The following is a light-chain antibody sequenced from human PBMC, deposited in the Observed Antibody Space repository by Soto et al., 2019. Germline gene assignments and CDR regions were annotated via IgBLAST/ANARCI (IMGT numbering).Light chain of an antibody. Sequence: EIVLTQSPGTLSLSPGERATLSCRASQSVSSSFLAWYQQKPGQDPRLLIDGASSRATGIPDRFSGSGSGTDFTLTISRLEPEDFAVYYCQQDDNSPLTFGGGTKVEIK. CDR1: QSVSSSF. V-gene: IGKV3-20*01. J-gene: IGKJ4*01. CDR2: GAS. CDR3: QQDDNSPLT.